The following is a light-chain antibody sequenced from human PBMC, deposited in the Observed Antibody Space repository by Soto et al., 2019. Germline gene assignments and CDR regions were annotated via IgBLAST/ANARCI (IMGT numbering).Light chain of an antibody. CDR2: AAS. Sequence: AIRRTQSPSSLSASTVYIFTITCRASQVISSYLAWYQQKPGKAPKLLIYAASTLQSGVPSRFSGSGSGTDFTLTISCLQSEDFETYYCQQYYSYPRTVGQGTQVE. CDR1: QVISSY. J-gene: IGKJ1*01. CDR3: QQYYSYPRT. V-gene: IGKV1-8*01.